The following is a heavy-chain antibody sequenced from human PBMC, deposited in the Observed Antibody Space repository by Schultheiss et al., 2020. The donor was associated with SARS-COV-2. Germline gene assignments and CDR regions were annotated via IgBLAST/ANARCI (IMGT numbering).Heavy chain of an antibody. D-gene: IGHD2-15*01. CDR1: GFTFSSYA. J-gene: IGHJ4*02. CDR2: ISGSGGST. Sequence: GGSLRLSCAASGFTFSSYAMSWVRQAPGKGLEWVSAISGSGGSTYYADSVKGRFTITRDNSKNTLYLQMNSLRAEDPAVYYCAKDRDVAVVAATSFDYWGQGTLVTVSS. V-gene: IGHV3-23*01. CDR3: AKDRDVAVVAATSFDY.